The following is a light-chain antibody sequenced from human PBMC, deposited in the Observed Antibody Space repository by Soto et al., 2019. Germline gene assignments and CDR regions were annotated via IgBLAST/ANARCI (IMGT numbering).Light chain of an antibody. V-gene: IGKV3-15*01. CDR2: GTS. CDR1: QPLNNN. CDR3: QQYEKWPPSIT. J-gene: IGKJ5*01. Sequence: EIVLTQSPGTLSLSPGERASLSCRAGQPLNNNVAWYQHKPGQAPGLLIYGTSTRATGISARFSGGGSGTEFTLTISSLQSEDFAVYYCQQYEKWPPSITFGQGTRLEI.